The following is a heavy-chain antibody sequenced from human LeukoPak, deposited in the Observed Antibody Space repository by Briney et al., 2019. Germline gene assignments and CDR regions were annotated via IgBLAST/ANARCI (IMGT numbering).Heavy chain of an antibody. J-gene: IGHJ4*02. V-gene: IGHV4-59*01. CDR1: GGSISSYY. D-gene: IGHD4-17*01. Sequence: SETLSLTCTVSGGSISSYYWSWIRQPPGKGLEWIGYIYYSGSTNYNPSLKSRVTISVDTSKNQFSLKLSSVTAADTGVYYCASTYGRGDYATDYWGQGTLVTVSS. CDR2: IYYSGST. CDR3: ASTYGRGDYATDY.